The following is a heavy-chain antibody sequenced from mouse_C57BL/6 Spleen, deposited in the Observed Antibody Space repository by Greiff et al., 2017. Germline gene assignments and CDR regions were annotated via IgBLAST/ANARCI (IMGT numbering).Heavy chain of an antibody. CDR2: ISSGSGAN. Sequence: VQLVQPGGGLVKPGGSLKLSCAASGFTFSDYGMHWVRQAPARGLEWVAYISSGSGANNYTGTDKCRFTISRDNPKNTRFLQMSSLRSEDTAMYYCARRDYGSSLDYWGQGTTLTVSS. J-gene: IGHJ2*01. CDR1: GFTFSDYG. D-gene: IGHD1-1*01. V-gene: IGHV5-17*01. CDR3: ARRDYGSSLDY.